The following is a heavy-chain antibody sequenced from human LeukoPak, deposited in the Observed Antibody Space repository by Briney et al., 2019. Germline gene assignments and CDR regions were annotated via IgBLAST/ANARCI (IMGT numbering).Heavy chain of an antibody. CDR2: INHSGST. CDR3: ARVSIFGVVGY. D-gene: IGHD3-3*01. V-gene: IGHV4-34*01. Sequence: NPSETLSLTCAVYGGSFSGYYWSWIRQPPGKGLEWIGEINHSGSTNYNPSLKSRVTISVDTSKNQFSLKLSSVTAADTAVYYCARVSIFGVVGYWGQGTLVTVSS. CDR1: GGSFSGYY. J-gene: IGHJ4*02.